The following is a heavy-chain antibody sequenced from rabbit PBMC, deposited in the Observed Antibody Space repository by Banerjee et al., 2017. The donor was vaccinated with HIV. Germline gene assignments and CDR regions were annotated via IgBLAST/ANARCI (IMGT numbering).Heavy chain of an antibody. D-gene: IGHD4-1*01. CDR1: GFSFSSRYY. V-gene: IGHV1S45*01. J-gene: IGHJ4*01. Sequence: QEQLVESGGGLVQPEGSLTLTCTAHGFSFSSRYYMSWVRQAPGKGLEWIAYIYAGSSGSTYYASWAKGRFTISRSTSLNTVDLKMTSLTAADTATYFCARDMGGSSAWGDLWGQGTLVTVS. CDR2: IYAGSSGST. CDR3: ARDMGGSSAWGDL.